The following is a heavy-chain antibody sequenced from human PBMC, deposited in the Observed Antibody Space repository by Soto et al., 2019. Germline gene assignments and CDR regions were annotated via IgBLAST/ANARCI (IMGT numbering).Heavy chain of an antibody. D-gene: IGHD2-2*01. J-gene: IGHJ4*02. V-gene: IGHV3-48*03. Sequence: GGSLRLSCAASRFTFSTYEMQGVRQATGKGLEWVSYISSSGSTVYYADSVRGRFTISRDNTRNSLYLQMNSLRDEDTALYYCVRYCSTTLCNGVAPRTFDYCGEGTLVTVSS. CDR3: VRYCSTTLCNGVAPRTFDY. CDR1: RFTFSTYE. CDR2: ISSSGSTV.